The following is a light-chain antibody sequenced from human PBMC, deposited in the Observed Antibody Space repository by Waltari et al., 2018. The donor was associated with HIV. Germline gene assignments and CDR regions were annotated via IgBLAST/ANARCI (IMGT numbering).Light chain of an antibody. Sequence: QTVVTQEPSLTVSPVGTVTLTCASSTGPVTSGYYTNCFQRKPGQAPRALIHSTSSRHSWTPARFSGSRLGDRAALTLSGVQPEDEAEYYCLLYYGGAQSWLFGGGTKLTVL. V-gene: IGLV7-43*01. CDR1: TGPVTSGYY. CDR2: STS. CDR3: LLYYGGAQSWL. J-gene: IGLJ2*01.